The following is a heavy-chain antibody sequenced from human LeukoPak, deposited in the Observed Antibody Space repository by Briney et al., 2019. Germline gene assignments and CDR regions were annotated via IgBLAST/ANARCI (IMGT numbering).Heavy chain of an antibody. CDR3: AKGAPRIYYDSSGYNY. Sequence: GGSLRLSCAASGFTFSSYAMSWVRQAPGKGLEWVSSISGSGGNTYFADSVKGRFTISRDNSKDTLYLQMNSLRAEDTAVYFCAKGAPRIYYDSSGYNYWGQGTLVTVSS. V-gene: IGHV3-23*01. CDR1: GFTFSSYA. CDR2: ISGSGGNT. D-gene: IGHD3-22*01. J-gene: IGHJ4*02.